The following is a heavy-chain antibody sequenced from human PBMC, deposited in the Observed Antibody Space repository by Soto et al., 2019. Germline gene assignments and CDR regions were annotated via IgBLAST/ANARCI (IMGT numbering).Heavy chain of an antibody. CDR2: INHSGST. D-gene: IGHD6-13*01. CDR1: GGSFSGYY. J-gene: IGHJ4*02. CDR3: ATGPRIAAAGGFDY. V-gene: IGHV4-34*01. Sequence: SETLSLTCAVYGGSFSGYYWSWIRQPPGKGLEWIGEINHSGSTNYNPSLKSRVTISVDTSKNQFSRTLSSVTAADTAVYYCATGPRIAAAGGFDYWGQGTLVTVSS.